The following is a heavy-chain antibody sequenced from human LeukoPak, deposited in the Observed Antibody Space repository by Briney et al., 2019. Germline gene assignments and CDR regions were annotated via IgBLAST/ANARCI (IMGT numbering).Heavy chain of an antibody. CDR2: ISYDGKKQ. J-gene: IGHJ4*02. CDR3: VRARKLRLDF. CDR1: GFTFSSYA. Sequence: PGGSLRLSRTASGFTFSSYAMHWVRQAPGKGLEWVSIISYDGKKQFYADSVRGRFNISRDNSRATVFLQMDTLRHEDTAVYFCVRARKLRLDFWGQGALVIVSS. V-gene: IGHV3-30*04. D-gene: IGHD3-16*01.